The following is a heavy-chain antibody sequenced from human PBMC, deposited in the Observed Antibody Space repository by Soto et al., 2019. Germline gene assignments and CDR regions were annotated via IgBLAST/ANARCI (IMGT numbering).Heavy chain of an antibody. Sequence: QVQLVQSGAEVKKPGASVKVSCKTSGYSFSSNGISWVRQAPGQGLEWMGWISAYTGNTNYAQNLQGRVTMTTDTSTSTAYMELRSLRSDDTAVYYCARPHPDSEVSYFDYWGQGSLVTVSS. V-gene: IGHV1-18*01. J-gene: IGHJ4*02. CDR2: ISAYTGNT. CDR3: ARPHPDSEVSYFDY. CDR1: GYSFSSNG.